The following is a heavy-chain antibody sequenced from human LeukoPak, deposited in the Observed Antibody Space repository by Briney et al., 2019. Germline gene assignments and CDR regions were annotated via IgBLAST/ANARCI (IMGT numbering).Heavy chain of an antibody. V-gene: IGHV3-7*01. J-gene: IGHJ6*03. CDR1: GFTFNGDW. CDR3: ARGKERSDKEDFRLQALSYYYYMDV. D-gene: IGHD2-15*01. Sequence: GGSLRLSCAASGFTFNGDWMTWVRQAPGEGLEWVANIEGDGGGKYYVDSVKGRCTVSSDNAEKSLYLQMNSLRDEDTAVYVCARGKERSDKEDFRLQALSYYYYMDVWGKETTVTVSS. CDR2: IEGDGGGK.